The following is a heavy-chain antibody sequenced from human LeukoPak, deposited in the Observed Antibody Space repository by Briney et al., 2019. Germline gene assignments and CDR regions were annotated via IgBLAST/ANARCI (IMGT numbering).Heavy chain of an antibody. D-gene: IGHD2-2*02. J-gene: IGHJ4*02. CDR1: GFTFDDYA. Sequence: GGSLRLSCAASGFTFDDYAMHWVRHAPGKGLEWVSGISWNSGSIGYADSMKGRFTISRDNAKNSLYPQMNSLRPEDMALYYCAKADCSSASCYTDYWGQGTLVAVSS. CDR2: ISWNSGSI. V-gene: IGHV3-9*03. CDR3: AKADCSSASCYTDY.